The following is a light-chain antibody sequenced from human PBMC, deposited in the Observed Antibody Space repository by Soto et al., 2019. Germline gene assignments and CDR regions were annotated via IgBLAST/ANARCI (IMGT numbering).Light chain of an antibody. V-gene: IGLV1-40*01. CDR1: GSNNIGAGYD. CDR3: QSYDSSLSRV. Sequence: QSVLTQPPSVSGAPGQKITISCTGSGSNNIGAGYDVHWYRQLPGTAPKLLLYGDNNRPSGVPDRFSASKSGTSASLAITGLQAEDEADYYCQSYDSSLSRVFGTGTKVTV. CDR2: GDN. J-gene: IGLJ1*01.